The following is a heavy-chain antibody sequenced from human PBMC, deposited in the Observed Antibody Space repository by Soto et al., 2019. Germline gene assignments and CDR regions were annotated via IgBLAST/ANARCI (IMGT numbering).Heavy chain of an antibody. CDR2: IEDDGSTI. J-gene: IGHJ4*02. V-gene: IGHV3-74*01. CDR3: VRGGGRGFDL. D-gene: IGHD2-15*01. Sequence: GGSLRLSCAVSGFTFSDYWMHWVRQAPGKGLVWVSRIEDDGSTISHADSVKGRFTISRGNNKNTLYLQMTSLGAEDTAVYYCVRGGGRGFDLWGQGTVVTVSS. CDR1: GFTFSDYW.